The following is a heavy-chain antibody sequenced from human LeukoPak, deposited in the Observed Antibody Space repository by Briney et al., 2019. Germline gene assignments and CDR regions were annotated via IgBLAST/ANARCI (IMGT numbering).Heavy chain of an antibody. CDR2: INAGSGGP. Sequence: GASVKVSCKTSGYTFSGYFIHLVRQAAGQGLEWMGRINAGSGGPEYAEDFQGRVTMTRDTSITTASMELSGLTSDDLAIYYCAREVSSTPHWELDYWGQGTLVTVSS. V-gene: IGHV1-2*06. J-gene: IGHJ4*02. D-gene: IGHD7-27*01. CDR3: AREVSSTPHWELDY. CDR1: GYTFSGYF.